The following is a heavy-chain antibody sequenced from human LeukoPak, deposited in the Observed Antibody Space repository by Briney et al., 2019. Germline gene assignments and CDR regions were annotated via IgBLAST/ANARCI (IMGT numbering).Heavy chain of an antibody. Sequence: GGSLRLSCAASGFDVTSKYMTWVRQTPEKGLDWVSVIYSAASTLYAASVKGRFTISRDKSNNTLYLEMNSLRAEDTAVYYCARGDGYYYGSGSYCDFWGQGALVTVSS. CDR2: IYSAAST. J-gene: IGHJ4*02. CDR3: ARGDGYYYGSGSYCDF. CDR1: GFDVTSKY. D-gene: IGHD3-10*01. V-gene: IGHV3-66*01.